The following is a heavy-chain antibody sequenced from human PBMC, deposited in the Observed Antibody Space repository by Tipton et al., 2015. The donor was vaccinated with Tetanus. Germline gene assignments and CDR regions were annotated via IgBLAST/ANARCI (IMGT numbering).Heavy chain of an antibody. CDR3: AKDLLGLVDRGSNYVDY. D-gene: IGHD3-10*01. CDR2: IWYDGTTT. Sequence: SLRLSCAASGFTFSTYNFHWVRQAPGKGLEWVAVIWYDGTTTYYAESVKGRFTISRDNSKSTVYLQMNSLRPDDTAVYYCAKDLLGLVDRGSNYVDYGGQGTRGTVSS. V-gene: IGHV3-33*06. CDR1: GFTFSTYN. J-gene: IGHJ4*02.